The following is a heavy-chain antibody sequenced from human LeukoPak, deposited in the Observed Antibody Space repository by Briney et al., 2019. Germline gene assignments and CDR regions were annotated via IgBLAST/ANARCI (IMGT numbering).Heavy chain of an antibody. Sequence: SVKVSCKASGGTFSSYAISWVRQAPGQGLEWMGGIIPIFGTANYAQKFQGRVTITADESTSTAYMELSSLRSEDTAVYYCVGLYYYDSSGYYGAECFQHWGQGTLVTVSS. CDR1: GGTFSSYA. J-gene: IGHJ1*01. V-gene: IGHV1-69*01. CDR2: IIPIFGTA. D-gene: IGHD3-22*01. CDR3: VGLYYYDSSGYYGAECFQH.